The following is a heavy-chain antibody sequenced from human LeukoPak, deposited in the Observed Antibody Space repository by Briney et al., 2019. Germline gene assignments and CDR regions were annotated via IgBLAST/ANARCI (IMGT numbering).Heavy chain of an antibody. CDR2: IYPGDSDT. CDR3: ARLQTHYYYMDV. CDR1: GYSFTSYW. V-gene: IGHV5-51*03. J-gene: IGHJ6*03. Sequence: GESLKISCKGSGYSFTSYWIGWVRQMPGKGLGWMGIIYPGDSDTRYSPSFQGKVTISADKSITTAYLQWSSVTASDTAMYYCARLQTHYYYMDVWGKGTTVTVSS.